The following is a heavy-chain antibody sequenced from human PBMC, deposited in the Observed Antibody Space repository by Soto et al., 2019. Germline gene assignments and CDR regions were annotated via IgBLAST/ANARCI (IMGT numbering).Heavy chain of an antibody. J-gene: IGHJ5*02. Sequence: QVQLQESGPGLVKPSGTLSLTCAVSGGSISSSNWWSWVRQPPGKGLEWIGEIYYSGSTYYNPSLKSRVTISVDTSKNQFSLKLSSVTAADTAVYYCARGGQQLIYFWFDPWGQGTLVTVSS. CDR2: IYYSGST. V-gene: IGHV4-4*02. CDR3: ARGGQQLIYFWFDP. CDR1: GGSISSSNW. D-gene: IGHD6-13*01.